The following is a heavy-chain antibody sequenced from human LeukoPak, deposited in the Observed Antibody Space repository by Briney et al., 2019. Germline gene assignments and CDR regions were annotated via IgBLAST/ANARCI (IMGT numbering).Heavy chain of an antibody. CDR1: GYTFTSYG. CDR2: ISAYNGNT. V-gene: IGHV1-18*01. J-gene: IGHJ4*02. D-gene: IGHD6-13*01. CDR3: AREVAAGTFGGIDY. Sequence: ASVKVSCKASGYTFTSYGISWVRQAPGQGLEWMGWISAYNGNTNYAQKHQGRVTMTTDTSTSTAYMELRSLRSDDTAVYYCAREVAAGTFGGIDYWGQGTLVTVSS.